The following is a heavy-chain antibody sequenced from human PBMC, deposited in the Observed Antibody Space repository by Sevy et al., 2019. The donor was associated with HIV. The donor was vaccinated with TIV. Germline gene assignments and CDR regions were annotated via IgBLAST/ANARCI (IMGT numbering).Heavy chain of an antibody. Sequence: GGSLRLSCAASGFTFSNYALSWVRQAPGKGLEWVSAVSVSGGKTYYADSVKGRFTISRDTSNNTLFLHMNSLRAENTAVYYCATHRRRDGYSYGAFDIWGQGTMVTVSS. V-gene: IGHV3-23*01. J-gene: IGHJ3*02. D-gene: IGHD4-4*01. CDR3: ATHRRRDGYSYGAFDI. CDR2: VSVSGGKT. CDR1: GFTFSNYA.